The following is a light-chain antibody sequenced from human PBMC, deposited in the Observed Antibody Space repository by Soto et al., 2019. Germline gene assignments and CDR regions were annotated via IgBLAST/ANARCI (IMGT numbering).Light chain of an antibody. J-gene: IGLJ2*01. CDR1: SSNIGAGYE. V-gene: IGLV1-40*01. Sequence: QPVLTQPPSVSGAPGQRVTISCTGSSSNIGAGYEVHWYQQLPGTAPKLLIYGNIYRPSGVPDRFSGSKSGTSVSLAITGLHAEDEADYHCQSYDSSLSGVVFGGGTKRTVL. CDR2: GNI. CDR3: QSYDSSLSGVV.